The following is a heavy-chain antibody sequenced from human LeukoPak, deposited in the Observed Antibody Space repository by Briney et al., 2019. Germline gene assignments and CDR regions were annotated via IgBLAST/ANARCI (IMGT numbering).Heavy chain of an antibody. D-gene: IGHD6-19*01. J-gene: IGHJ4*02. CDR3: ARGPGIAVAAKYYFDY. CDR1: GYSFTSYY. Sequence: SCKASGYSFTSYYMHWVRQAPGQGLEWVAVISYDGSNKYYADSVKGRFTISRDNSKNTLYLQMNSLRAEDTAVYYCARGPGIAVAAKYYFDYWGQGTLVTVSS. CDR2: ISYDGSNK. V-gene: IGHV3-30*16.